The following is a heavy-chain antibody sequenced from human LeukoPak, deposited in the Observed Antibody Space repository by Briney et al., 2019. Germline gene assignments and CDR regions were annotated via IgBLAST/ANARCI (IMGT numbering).Heavy chain of an antibody. CDR2: ISAYNGNT. D-gene: IGHD3-9*01. V-gene: IGHV1-18*01. Sequence: ASVKVSCKASGYTFTSYGISWVRQAPGQGLEWMGWISAYNGNTNYAQDFQGRVTITRDTSINTAYMELSSLRSDDTAMYYCTRDLTISGPIGIWGQGTLVTVSA. J-gene: IGHJ4*02. CDR3: TRDLTISGPIGI. CDR1: GYTFTSYG.